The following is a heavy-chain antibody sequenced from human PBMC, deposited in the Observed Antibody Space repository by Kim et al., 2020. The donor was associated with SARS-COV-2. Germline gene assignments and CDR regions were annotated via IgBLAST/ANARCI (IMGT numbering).Heavy chain of an antibody. V-gene: IGHV4-39*06. J-gene: IGHJ4*02. CDR3: AGWAAAAGYYFDY. Sequence: YNPSLKGRVTISVDTSKNQFALKRSSVTAADTAVYYCAGWAAAAGYYFDYWGQGTLVTVSS. D-gene: IGHD6-13*01.